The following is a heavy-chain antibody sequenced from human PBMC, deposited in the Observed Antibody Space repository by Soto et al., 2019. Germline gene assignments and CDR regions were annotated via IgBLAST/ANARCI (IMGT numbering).Heavy chain of an antibody. CDR3: ARHKGAMVNFDY. CDR1: GGSISSGGYS. J-gene: IGHJ4*02. Sequence: SETLSLTCAVSGGSISSGGYSLSWIRQPPGKGLEWIGYIYYSGSTYYNPSLKSRVTISVDTSKNQFSLKLSSVTAADTAVYYCARHKGAMVNFDYWGQGTLVTVSS. D-gene: IGHD5-18*01. V-gene: IGHV4-30-2*05. CDR2: IYYSGST.